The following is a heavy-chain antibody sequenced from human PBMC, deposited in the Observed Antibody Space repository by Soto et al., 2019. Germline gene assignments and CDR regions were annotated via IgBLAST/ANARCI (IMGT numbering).Heavy chain of an antibody. J-gene: IGHJ4*02. Sequence: EVQLVESGGGLVQPGRSLGLSCAASGFTFDDYAMHWVRQAPGKGLEWVSGISWNSGSIGYADSVKGRFTISRDNAKNSLYLQMNSLRAEDTALYYCAKDFYYSSTFWGQGTLVTVSS. CDR2: ISWNSGSI. V-gene: IGHV3-9*01. D-gene: IGHD6-13*01. CDR1: GFTFDDYA. CDR3: AKDFYYSSTF.